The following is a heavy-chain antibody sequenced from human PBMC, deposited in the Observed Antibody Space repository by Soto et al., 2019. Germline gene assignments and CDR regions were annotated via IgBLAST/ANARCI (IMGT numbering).Heavy chain of an antibody. Sequence: QVQLQESGPGLVKPSGTLSLICTVSSGSISSSNWWSWVRQPPGRGLEWIGEIYHSESTKYNPSLESRVTILLDKSKNQCSLKLGSVTAADTAVYYCASPLGHCSGGSCQDDAFDIWGQGTMVTVFS. D-gene: IGHD2-15*01. CDR3: ASPLGHCSGGSCQDDAFDI. CDR2: IYHSEST. J-gene: IGHJ3*02. V-gene: IGHV4-4*02. CDR1: SGSISSSNW.